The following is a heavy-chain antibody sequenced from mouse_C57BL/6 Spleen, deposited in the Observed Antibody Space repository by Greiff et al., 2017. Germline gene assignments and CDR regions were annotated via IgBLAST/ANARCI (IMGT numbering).Heavy chain of an antibody. CDR1: GYTFTDYY. CDR2: INPNNGGT. J-gene: IGHJ1*03. Sequence: VQLQQSGPELVKPGASVKISCKASGYTFTDYYMNWVKQSHGKSLEWIGDINPNNGGTSYNQKFKGKATLTVDKSSSTAYMELRSLTSEDSAVYYGARASDYYGSSYGYLDVWGTGTTVTVSS. D-gene: IGHD1-1*01. V-gene: IGHV1-26*01. CDR3: ARASDYYGSSYGYLDV.